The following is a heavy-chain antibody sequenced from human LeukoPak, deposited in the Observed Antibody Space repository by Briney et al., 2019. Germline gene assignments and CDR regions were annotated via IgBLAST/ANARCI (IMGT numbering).Heavy chain of an antibody. J-gene: IGHJ4*02. CDR1: GFTFSDYY. V-gene: IGHV3-11*03. CDR3: ARRSGYSSYFDY. Sequence: PGGSLRLSCAASGFTFSDYYMSWIRQAPGKGQEWVSYISSSSSYTNYADSVKGRFTISRDNAKNSLYLQMNSLRAEDTAVYYCARRSGYSSYFDYWGQGTLVTVSS. CDR2: ISSSSSYT. D-gene: IGHD5-18*01.